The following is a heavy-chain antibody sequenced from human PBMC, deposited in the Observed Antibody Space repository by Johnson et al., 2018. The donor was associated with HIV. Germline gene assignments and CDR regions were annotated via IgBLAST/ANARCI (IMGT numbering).Heavy chain of an antibody. J-gene: IGHJ3*02. CDR2: IRYAGSNK. V-gene: IGHV3-30*02. CDR1: GFTFSSYG. D-gene: IGHD3-22*01. Sequence: QVQLVESGGGVVQPGGSLRLSCAASGFTFSSYGMHWVRQAPGKGLEWVAFIRYAGSNKYYADSVKGRFTISRDNSKNTLYLQMNSLRAEDTAVYYCARDPVSHYYDSSGSLDDAFDIWGQGTMVTVSS. CDR3: ARDPVSHYYDSSGSLDDAFDI.